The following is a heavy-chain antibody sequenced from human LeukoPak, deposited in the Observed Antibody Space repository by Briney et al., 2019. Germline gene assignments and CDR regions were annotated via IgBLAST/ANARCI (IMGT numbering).Heavy chain of an antibody. Sequence: ASVKVSCKASGYTFTSYYMHWVRQAPGQGLEWMGWISAYNGNTNYAQKLQGRVTMTTDTSTSTAYMELRSLRSDDTAVYYCACSSGSSWKEADAFDIWGQGTMVTVSS. V-gene: IGHV1-18*04. D-gene: IGHD6-13*01. CDR2: ISAYNGNT. CDR1: GYTFTSYY. CDR3: ACSSGSSWKEADAFDI. J-gene: IGHJ3*02.